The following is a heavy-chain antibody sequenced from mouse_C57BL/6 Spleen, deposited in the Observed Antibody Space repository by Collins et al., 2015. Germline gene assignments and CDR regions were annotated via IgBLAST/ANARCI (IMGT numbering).Heavy chain of an antibody. J-gene: IGHJ4*01. CDR1: GYTFTSYW. V-gene: IGHV1-55*01. Sequence: QVQLQQPGAELVKPGASVKMSCKASGYTFTSYWITWVKQRPGQGLEWIGDIYPGSGSTNYNEKFKSKATLTVDTSSSTAYMQLSSLTSEDSAAYYCARPYYYGMSYAMDYWGQGTSVTVSS. D-gene: IGHD1-1*01. CDR3: ARPYYYGMSYAMDY. CDR2: IYPGSGST.